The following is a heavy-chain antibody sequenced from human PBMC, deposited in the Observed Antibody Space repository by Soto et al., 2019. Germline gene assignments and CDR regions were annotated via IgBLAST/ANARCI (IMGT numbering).Heavy chain of an antibody. CDR2: VYHTGST. D-gene: IGHD3-16*01. J-gene: IGHJ4*02. V-gene: IGHV4-31*03. CDR1: GGSISTVGHY. Sequence: SETLSLTCSVSGGSISTVGHYWTWIRQPPGKGLEWIGSVYHTGSTYYSKSLRSRLTISIDTSQNEFSLRLNSVTAADTAVYYCARAIGALRSRNCDYWGPGRLVTVSS. CDR3: ARAIGALRSRNCDY.